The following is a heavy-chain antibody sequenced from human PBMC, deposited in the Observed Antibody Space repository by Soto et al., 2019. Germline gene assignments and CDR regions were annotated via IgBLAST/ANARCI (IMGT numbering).Heavy chain of an antibody. J-gene: IGHJ4*02. CDR2: ISGSGGGT. CDR1: GFTFSSYA. Sequence: GGSLRLSCAASGFTFSSYAMSWVRQAPGKXLEWVSAISGSGGGTYYADSVKGRFTISRDNSKNTLYLQMNSLRAEDTAVYYCAKDAVITMIVVVITHFDYWGQGTLVTVCS. CDR3: AKDAVITMIVVVITHFDY. V-gene: IGHV3-23*01. D-gene: IGHD3-22*01.